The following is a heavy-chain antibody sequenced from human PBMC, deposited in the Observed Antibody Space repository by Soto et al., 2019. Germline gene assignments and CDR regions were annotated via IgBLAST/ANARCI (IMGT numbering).Heavy chain of an antibody. Sequence: PGGSLRLSCAASGFIFRNYAMTWVRQAPGKGLEWVSVVTGSASGGTTYYADSVKGRFTISRDNSKNTLYLQMNSLRAEDTAVYFCAKCTSSWAEFDYWGQGTLVTVSS. V-gene: IGHV3-23*01. J-gene: IGHJ4*02. CDR2: VTGSASGGTT. D-gene: IGHD6-13*01. CDR3: AKCTSSWAEFDY. CDR1: GFIFRNYA.